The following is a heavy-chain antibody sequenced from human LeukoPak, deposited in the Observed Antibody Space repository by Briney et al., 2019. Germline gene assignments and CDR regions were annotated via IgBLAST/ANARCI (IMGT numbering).Heavy chain of an antibody. CDR3: AKTPRYRAARQSHFDY. V-gene: IGHV3-30*18. CDR1: GFTFSTYG. J-gene: IGHJ4*02. Sequence: GGSLRLSCAASGFTFSTYGMHWVRQAPGKGLEWVAVIEYDGSNIHYTDSVKGRFTISRDNSKKTLYLQMNSLRAEDTAVYYCAKTPRYRAARQSHFDYWGRGTLVTVSS. CDR2: IEYDGSNI. D-gene: IGHD6-6*01.